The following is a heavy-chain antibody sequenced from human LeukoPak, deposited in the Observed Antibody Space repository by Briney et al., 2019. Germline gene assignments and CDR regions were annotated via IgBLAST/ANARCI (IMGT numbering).Heavy chain of an antibody. Sequence: GGSLRLSCATSQFKFNDYGMTWVRQAPGKGLEWVSSITGSGGRTQYADSVQGRFTISRDNSKNTLYLQMNSLRAEDTAVYYCAKDPNGDYIGTFDIWGQGTMVTVSS. J-gene: IGHJ3*02. D-gene: IGHD4-17*01. CDR2: ITGSGGRT. CDR3: AKDPNGDYIGTFDI. V-gene: IGHV3-23*01. CDR1: QFKFNDYG.